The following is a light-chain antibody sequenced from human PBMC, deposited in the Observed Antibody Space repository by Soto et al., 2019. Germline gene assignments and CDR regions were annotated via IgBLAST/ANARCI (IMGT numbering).Light chain of an antibody. CDR2: DVT. J-gene: IGLJ2*01. V-gene: IGLV2-14*03. Sequence: QSALTQPASVSESPGQSITISCTGSSSDVAAHNFVSWYQHHPDKAPKLIIYDVTKRPSGVSNRFSGSKSGTTASLTISGLQAEDEADYYCSSYTTSNTVVFGGGTKVTVL. CDR3: SSYTTSNTVV. CDR1: SSDVAAHNF.